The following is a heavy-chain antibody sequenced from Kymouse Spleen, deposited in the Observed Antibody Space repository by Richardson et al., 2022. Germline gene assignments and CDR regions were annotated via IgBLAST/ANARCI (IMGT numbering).Heavy chain of an antibody. D-gene: IGHD2-2*02. J-gene: IGHJ4*02. V-gene: IGHV3-33*01. Sequence: QVQLVESGGGVVQPGRSLRLSCAASGFTFSSYGMHWVRQAPGKGLEWVAVIWYDGSNKYYADSVKGRFTISRDNSKNTLYLQMNSLRAEDTAVYYCARDRYCSSTSCYDLFDYWGQGTLVTVSS. CDR1: GFTFSSYG. CDR2: IWYDGSNK. CDR3: ARDRYCSSTSCYDLFDY.